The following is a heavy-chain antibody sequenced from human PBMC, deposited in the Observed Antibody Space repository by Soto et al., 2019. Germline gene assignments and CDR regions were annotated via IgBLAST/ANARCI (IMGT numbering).Heavy chain of an antibody. Sequence: GESLKISCKGSGYSFTSYWSSWVRQMPGKGLEWMGRIDPSDSYTNYSPSCQGHVTISADKSISTAYLQWSRLQASDTATYSCARHRGSYPNYYYYGMDVWGQGTTVTVSS. V-gene: IGHV5-10-1*01. CDR1: GYSFTSYW. CDR2: IDPSDSYT. J-gene: IGHJ6*02. CDR3: ARHRGSYPNYYYYGMDV. D-gene: IGHD1-26*01.